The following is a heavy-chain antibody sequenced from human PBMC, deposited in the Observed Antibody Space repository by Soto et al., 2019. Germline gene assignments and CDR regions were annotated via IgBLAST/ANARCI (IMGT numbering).Heavy chain of an antibody. CDR3: ARVHRDYYDSSGYNGYDY. Sequence: QVQLVQSGAEVKKPGASVKVSCKASGYTFTGYYMHWVRQAPGQGLEWMGWINPNSGGTNYAQKFQSRVTMTRDTSISTAYMELSRLRSDDTAVYYCARVHRDYYDSSGYNGYDYWGQGTLVTVSS. V-gene: IGHV1-2*02. CDR1: GYTFTGYY. CDR2: INPNSGGT. J-gene: IGHJ4*02. D-gene: IGHD3-22*01.